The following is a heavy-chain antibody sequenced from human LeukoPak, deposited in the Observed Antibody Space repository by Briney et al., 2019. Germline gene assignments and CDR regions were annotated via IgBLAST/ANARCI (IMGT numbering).Heavy chain of an antibody. CDR1: GFTLSTYW. CDR3: ANARVGDRGGYYTDSFDI. D-gene: IGHD3-3*01. CDR2: INSEGSST. Sequence: GGSLRLSCAASGFTLSTYWMHWVRQAPGKGLVWVSRINSEGSSTTYADSVKGRFTISRDNAKNILYLQMNSLRAEDAAFYYCANARVGDRGGYYTDSFDIWGQGTMVTVSS. V-gene: IGHV3-74*01. J-gene: IGHJ3*02.